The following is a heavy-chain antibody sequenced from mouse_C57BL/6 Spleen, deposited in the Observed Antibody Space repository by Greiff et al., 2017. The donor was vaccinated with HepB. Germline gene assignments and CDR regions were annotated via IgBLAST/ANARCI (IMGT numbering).Heavy chain of an antibody. D-gene: IGHD1-1*01. CDR2: INPGSGGT. V-gene: IGHV1-54*01. CDR3: ARSRGYYGSSHYFDY. J-gene: IGHJ2*01. CDR1: GYAFTNYL. Sequence: QVQLKQSGAELVRPGTSVKVSCKASGYAFTNYLIEWVKQRPGQGLEWIGVINPGSGGTNYNEKFKGKATLTADKSSSTAYMQLSSLTSEDSAVYFCARSRGYYGSSHYFDYWGQGTTLTVSS.